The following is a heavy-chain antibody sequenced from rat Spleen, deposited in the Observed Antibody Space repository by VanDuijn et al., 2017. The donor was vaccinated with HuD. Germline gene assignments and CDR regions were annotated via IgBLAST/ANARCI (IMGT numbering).Heavy chain of an antibody. D-gene: IGHD1-4*01. CDR1: GFSLTDYT. J-gene: IGHJ3*01. CDR2: MRYHGDT. Sequence: QVQLTESGPGLVQPSQTLSLTCTVSGFSLTDYTVYWVRQPSGKGLEWMGRMRYHGDTSYNSVLKSRLIISRDTSKSQVFLKMNSQPTEDTGTYYCAGGGTTRFAYWCQGALVTVSS. V-gene: IGHV2-8*01. CDR3: AGGGTTRFAY.